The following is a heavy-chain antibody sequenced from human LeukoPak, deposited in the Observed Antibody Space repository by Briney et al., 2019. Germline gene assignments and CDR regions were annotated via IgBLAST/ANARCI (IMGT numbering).Heavy chain of an antibody. J-gene: IGHJ4*02. CDR2: IYYSGIT. V-gene: IGHV4-59*08. CDR1: GGSISNYY. CDR3: ARHFGTREWPKSYFDY. D-gene: IGHD1-7*01. Sequence: SETLSLTCTVSGGSISNYYWSWIRQPPGKGLEWIGYIYYSGITNYNPSLKSRVTISVDTSKNQFSLKLSSVTAADTAVYYCARHFGTREWPKSYFDYWGQGTLVTVPS.